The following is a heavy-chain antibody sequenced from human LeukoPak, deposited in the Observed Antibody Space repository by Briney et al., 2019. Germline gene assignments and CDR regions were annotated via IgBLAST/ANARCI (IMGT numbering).Heavy chain of an antibody. D-gene: IGHD1-1*01. CDR2: TYYRSKWYT. CDR3: ARSTGPIDY. Sequence: SQALSLTCAISGDSVSSNSAAWNWIRQSPSRGLEWLGRTYYRSKWYTYYAVSVKSRISINRDTSKNQISLQLNSVTPEDTAVYYCARSTGPIDYWGQGTLVTVSS. V-gene: IGHV6-1*01. CDR1: GDSVSSNSAA. J-gene: IGHJ4*02.